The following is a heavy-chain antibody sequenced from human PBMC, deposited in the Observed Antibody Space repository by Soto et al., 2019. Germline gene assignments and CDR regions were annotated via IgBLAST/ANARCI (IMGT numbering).Heavy chain of an antibody. D-gene: IGHD1-1*01. CDR1: GFSFRRYG. CDR2: ISYDEGST. J-gene: IGHJ3*01. Sequence: SLRLSRLASGFSFRRYGLHGVRQAPAKGLEWVSVISYDEGSTYYEDSVKGRFTISRDKSKNTLSLQLNSLSPEDTAVYYCSRAMERCNGPDSFDDWGQGTMVTVSS. CDR3: SRAMERCNGPDSFDD. V-gene: IGHV3-30*03.